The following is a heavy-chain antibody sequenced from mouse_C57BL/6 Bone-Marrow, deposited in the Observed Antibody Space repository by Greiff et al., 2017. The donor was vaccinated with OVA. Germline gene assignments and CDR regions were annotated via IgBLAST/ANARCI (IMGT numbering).Heavy chain of an antibody. D-gene: IGHD3-3*01. V-gene: IGHV1-26*01. CDR3: ARKGEGLAY. CDR2: INPNNGGT. CDR1: GYTFTDYY. J-gene: IGHJ3*01. Sequence: VQLQQSGPELVKPGASVKISCKASGYTFTDYYMNWVKQSHGKSLEWIGDINPNNGGTSYNQKFKGKATLTVDKSSSTAYMELRSLTSEDSAVYYCARKGEGLAYWGQGTLVTVSA.